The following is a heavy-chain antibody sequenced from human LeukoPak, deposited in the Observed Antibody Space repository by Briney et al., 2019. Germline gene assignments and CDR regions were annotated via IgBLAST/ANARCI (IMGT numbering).Heavy chain of an antibody. J-gene: IGHJ4*02. D-gene: IGHD6-19*01. Sequence: GGSLRLSCAASGFTFSSYAMHWVRQAPGKGLEWVTFIRYDANNKYYADSVKGRFTISRDNSKNTLYLQMNSLRAEDTAVYYCAKDYSSGWSVPHDYWGQGTLVTVSS. CDR1: GFTFSSYA. CDR2: IRYDANNK. V-gene: IGHV3-30*02. CDR3: AKDYSSGWSVPHDY.